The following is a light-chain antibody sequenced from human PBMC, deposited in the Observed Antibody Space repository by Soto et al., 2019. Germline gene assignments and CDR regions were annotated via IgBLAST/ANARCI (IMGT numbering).Light chain of an antibody. V-gene: IGLV1-44*01. J-gene: IGLJ2*01. CDR2: SND. Sequence: QSVLTQPPSASGTPGQRVTISCSGSSSNIGTNTVNWYQQLPRTAPKLLIYSNDQRPSVVPDRFSGSKSGTSASLAISGLQSADEADYYCAAWDDSLNGVVCGGGTKVTVL. CDR3: AAWDDSLNGVV. CDR1: SSNIGTNT.